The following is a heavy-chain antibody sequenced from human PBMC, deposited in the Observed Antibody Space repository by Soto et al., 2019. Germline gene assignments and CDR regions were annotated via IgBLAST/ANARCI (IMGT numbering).Heavy chain of an antibody. CDR1: GGDFLSYT. D-gene: IGHD3-10*01. J-gene: IGHJ6*02. Sequence: QLVQSGAEVKRPGSSVKVSCKASGGDFLSYTISWVRQVPGQGPEWMGTIIPILDAAKNAQKFQGRVAITADKATSTVYMELRSLRSDDTAVYYCAQMWFGELWHGMDVWGQGTTITVSS. V-gene: IGHV1-69*08. CDR3: AQMWFGELWHGMDV. CDR2: IIPILDAA.